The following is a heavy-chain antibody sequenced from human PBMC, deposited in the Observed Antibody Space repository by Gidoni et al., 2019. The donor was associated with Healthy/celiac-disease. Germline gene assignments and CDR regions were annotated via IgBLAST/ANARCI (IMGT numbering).Heavy chain of an antibody. Sequence: QVQLVESGGGVVQPGRSLRLPCAASGFTFSSYALHWVRQAPGKGLEGVAVIWYDGSNKYYADSVKGRFTISRDNSKNTLYLQMNSRRAEDTAVYYCARGGRYCSSTSCRANWFDPWGQGTLVTVSS. CDR2: IWYDGSNK. J-gene: IGHJ5*02. V-gene: IGHV3-33*01. CDR3: ARGGRYCSSTSCRANWFDP. CDR1: GFTFSSYA. D-gene: IGHD2-2*01.